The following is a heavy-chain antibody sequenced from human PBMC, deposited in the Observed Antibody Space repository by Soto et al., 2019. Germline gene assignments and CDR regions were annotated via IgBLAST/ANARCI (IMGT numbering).Heavy chain of an antibody. J-gene: IGHJ6*02. CDR2: IYHSGST. CDR3: ARGDDLTTAFPDPFYYYYYGMDV. V-gene: IGHV4-4*02. Sequence: SETLSLTCAVSGGSISSSNWWSWVRQPPGKGPEWIGEIYHSGSTNYNPSLKSRVTISVDKSKNQFSLKLSSVTAADTAVYYCARGDDLTTAFPDPFYYYYYGMDVWGQGTTVTVSS. CDR1: GGSISSSNW. D-gene: IGHD4-17*01.